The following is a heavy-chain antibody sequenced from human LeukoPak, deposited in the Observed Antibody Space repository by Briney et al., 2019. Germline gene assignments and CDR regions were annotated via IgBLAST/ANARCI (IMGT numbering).Heavy chain of an antibody. J-gene: IGHJ3*02. D-gene: IGHD2-2*01. V-gene: IGHV3-23*01. Sequence: GGSLRLSCVASGFTFGRYAMSWVRQAPGKGLEWVSAISGSGGSTYYADSVKGRFTISRDNSKNTLYVQMDSLRAEDTAVYYCAKDRTDCSSTSCYLAFDIWGQGTMVTVS. CDR1: GFTFGRYA. CDR3: AKDRTDCSSTSCYLAFDI. CDR2: ISGSGGST.